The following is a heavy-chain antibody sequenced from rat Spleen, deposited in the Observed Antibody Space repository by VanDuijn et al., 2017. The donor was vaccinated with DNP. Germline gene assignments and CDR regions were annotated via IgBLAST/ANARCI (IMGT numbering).Heavy chain of an antibody. Sequence: EVHLVESGGGLVQPGRSLKLSCAASGFIFSYYDMAWVRQAPTKGLEWVASISSSGETTYYPDSVKGRFTTSRDNAKNILYLQMNSLKSEDTATYYCARHLGLRDYGSYGYYFDYWGQGVMVTVSS. D-gene: IGHD1-3*01. CDR1: GFIFSYYD. CDR3: ARHLGLRDYGSYGYYFDY. CDR2: ISSSGETT. V-gene: IGHV5S13*01. J-gene: IGHJ2*01.